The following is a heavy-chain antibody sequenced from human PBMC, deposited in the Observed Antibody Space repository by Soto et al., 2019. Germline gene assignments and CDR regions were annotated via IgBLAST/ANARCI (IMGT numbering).Heavy chain of an antibody. J-gene: IGHJ4*02. CDR2: VSGSGDNT. CDR1: GFTFGNYA. V-gene: IGHV3-23*01. CDR3: ARQIWYDY. D-gene: IGHD5-18*01. Sequence: PGGSLRLSCAASGFTFGNYAMGWVRQAPGKGLEWVSTVSGSGDNTYYADSVKGRFTISRDNSKNALYLQMNTLRAEDTAVYYCARQIWYDYWGRGIPVTVSS.